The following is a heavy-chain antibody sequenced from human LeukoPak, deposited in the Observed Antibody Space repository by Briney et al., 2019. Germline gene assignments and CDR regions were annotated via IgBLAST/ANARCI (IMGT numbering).Heavy chain of an antibody. CDR3: ASVYYDILTGYYFPYYFDY. Sequence: GGSLRLSCAASGFTFSSYSMNWVRQAPGKGLEWVSSISSSSSYIYYADSVKGRFTISRDNAKNSLYLQMNSLRAEDTAVYYCASVYYDILTGYYFPYYFDYWGQGTLVTVSS. CDR1: GFTFSSYS. V-gene: IGHV3-21*01. D-gene: IGHD3-9*01. J-gene: IGHJ4*02. CDR2: ISSSSSYI.